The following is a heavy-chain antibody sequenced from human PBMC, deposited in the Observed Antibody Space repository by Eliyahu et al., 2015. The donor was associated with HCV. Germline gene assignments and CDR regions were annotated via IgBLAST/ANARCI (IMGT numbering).Heavy chain of an antibody. CDR2: INWNGDTT. J-gene: IGHJ6*02. D-gene: IGHD5-24*01. Sequence: EEQLVESGGGVTRPGGSLRLSCAASGFMFDSYXFFWVRQAPGKGLEWVSGINWNGDTTGYAEPVRGRFTVSRDNAKRSVYLQMNSLRPDDTALYYCARHGPYYYYGLDVWGPGTMVNVSS. CDR1: GFMFDSYX. CDR3: ARHGPYYYYGLDV. V-gene: IGHV3-20*04.